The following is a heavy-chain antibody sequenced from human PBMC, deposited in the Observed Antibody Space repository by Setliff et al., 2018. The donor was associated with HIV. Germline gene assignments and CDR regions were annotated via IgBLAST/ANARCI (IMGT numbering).Heavy chain of an antibody. V-gene: IGHV1-18*01. J-gene: IGHJ6*03. CDR1: GYTFTSYG. Sequence: ASVKVSCKASGYTFTSYGISWVRQAPGQGLEWMGWISAYNGNTNYAQKLQGRVTMTTDTSTSTAYMELRGLRSDDTAVYYCARVGGSSSWSYYYYYMDVWGKGTMVTVSS. CDR3: ARVGGSSSWSYYYYYMDV. CDR2: ISAYNGNT. D-gene: IGHD6-13*01.